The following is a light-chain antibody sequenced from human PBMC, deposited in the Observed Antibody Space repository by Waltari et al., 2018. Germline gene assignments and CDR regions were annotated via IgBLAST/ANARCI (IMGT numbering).Light chain of an antibody. CDR3: QAWDRGTWV. J-gene: IGLJ3*02. V-gene: IGLV3-1*01. CDR1: ELGDKY. CDR2: QDT. Sequence: SYELTQPPSVSVSPGQTASITRSGAELGDKYACWFQQKPGQSPVLVIYQDTKRPSGIPERFSGSSSGNTATLTIRGTQAMDEADYYCQAWDRGTWVFGGGTKLTVL.